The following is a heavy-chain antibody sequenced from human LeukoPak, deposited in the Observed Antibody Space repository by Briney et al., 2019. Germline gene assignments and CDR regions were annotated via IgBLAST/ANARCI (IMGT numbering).Heavy chain of an antibody. CDR3: ARICSSTSCYAVDY. J-gene: IGHJ4*02. Sequence: GGSLRLSCAASGFTFSSYWMSWVRQAPGNGLEWVANIKQDGSEKYYVDSVKGRFTISRDNAKNSLYLQMDSLRAEDTAVYYCARICSSTSCYAVDYWGQGTLVTVSS. CDR1: GFTFSSYW. V-gene: IGHV3-7*04. D-gene: IGHD2-2*01. CDR2: IKQDGSEK.